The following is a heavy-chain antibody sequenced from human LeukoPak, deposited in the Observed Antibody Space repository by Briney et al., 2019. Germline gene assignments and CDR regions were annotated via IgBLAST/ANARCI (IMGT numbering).Heavy chain of an antibody. Sequence: ASVKVSCKASGYTFTSYYMHWVRQAPGQGLEWMGIINPSGGSTSYAQKFQGRVTMTRDMSTSTACMELRSLRSDDTAVYYCARDKVGYSSGWYTGEDDYYYYMDVWGKGTTVTISS. CDR3: ARDKVGYSSGWYTGEDDYYYYMDV. D-gene: IGHD6-19*01. J-gene: IGHJ6*03. V-gene: IGHV1-46*01. CDR1: GYTFTSYY. CDR2: INPSGGST.